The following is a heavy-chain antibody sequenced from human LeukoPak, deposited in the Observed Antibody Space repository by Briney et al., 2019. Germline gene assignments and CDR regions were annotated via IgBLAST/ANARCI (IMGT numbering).Heavy chain of an antibody. Sequence: GGSLRLSCTVSGFTFGNYAMTWVRQAPGKGLELVSVISGGSKSTHYADSVKGRFTVSRDNSNNMLFLQLNDLRADDTALYYCAKSKVHHQYDFWSGPDYWGQGTLVIVSS. CDR1: GFTFGNYA. J-gene: IGHJ4*02. V-gene: IGHV3-23*01. CDR3: AKSKVHHQYDFWSGPDY. CDR2: ISGGSKST. D-gene: IGHD3-3*01.